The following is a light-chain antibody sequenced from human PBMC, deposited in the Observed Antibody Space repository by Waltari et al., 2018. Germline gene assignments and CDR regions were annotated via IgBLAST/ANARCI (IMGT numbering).Light chain of an antibody. Sequence: DVVMTQSPLSLPVTLGQPASISCKSSQSLVHSDGNTYLNWFHQRPGQSPRRLIYKVSNRDSGVPDRFSGSGSSTDFTLKISRVEAEDVGVYYCMQSIHWPWTFGQGTKVEIK. J-gene: IGKJ1*01. CDR1: QSLVHSDGNTY. CDR2: KVS. V-gene: IGKV2-30*02. CDR3: MQSIHWPWT.